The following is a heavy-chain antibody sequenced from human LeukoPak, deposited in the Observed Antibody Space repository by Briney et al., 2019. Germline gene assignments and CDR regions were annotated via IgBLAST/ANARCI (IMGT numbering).Heavy chain of an antibody. V-gene: IGHV3-48*02. D-gene: IGHD2/OR15-2a*01. J-gene: IGHJ4*02. CDR1: GFTFSSYG. CDR3: VRDHYYSFDY. Sequence: GGSLRLSCAASGFTFSSYGMHWVRQAPGKGLEWISYISSSSSAIYYADSVKGRSTISRDNAENSLYLQMNSLRDEDTAVYYCVRDHYYSFDYWGQGTLVTVSS. CDR2: ISSSSSAI.